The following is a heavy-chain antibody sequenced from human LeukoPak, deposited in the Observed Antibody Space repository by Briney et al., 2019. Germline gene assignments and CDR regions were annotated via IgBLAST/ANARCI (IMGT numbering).Heavy chain of an antibody. CDR3: ALTKSEIVVVTPFDY. CDR1: GGSISSSSYC. V-gene: IGHV4-39*01. Sequence: SETLSLTCTVSGGSISSSSYCWGWMRQPPGKGLEWIGSIYYSGSTYYNPSLKSRVTISVDTSKNQFSLKLSSVTAADTAVYYCALTKSEIVVVTPFDYWGQGTLVTVSS. D-gene: IGHD3-22*01. CDR2: IYYSGST. J-gene: IGHJ4*02.